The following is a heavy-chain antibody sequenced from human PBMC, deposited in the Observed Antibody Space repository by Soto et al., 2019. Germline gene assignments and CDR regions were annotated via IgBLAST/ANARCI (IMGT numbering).Heavy chain of an antibody. CDR3: AKDYGVRGIMTNLFDS. J-gene: IGHJ4*02. V-gene: IGHV3-23*01. D-gene: IGHD3-10*01. CDR1: GFTFNNYA. CDR2: ISGSGENT. Sequence: EVQLLESGGGLVQPGGSRRISCTASGFTFNNYAMAWVRHAPGKGLEWVSGISGSGENTNYADSVKGRFTISRDNSKNTLSLQMKRLRAEDTAVYYCAKDYGVRGIMTNLFDSWGQGTLVTVSS.